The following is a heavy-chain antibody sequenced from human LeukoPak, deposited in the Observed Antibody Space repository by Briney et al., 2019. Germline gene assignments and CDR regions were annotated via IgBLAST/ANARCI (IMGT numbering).Heavy chain of an antibody. J-gene: IGHJ4*02. CDR2: IYPGDSDT. V-gene: IGHV5-51*01. Sequence: NLGESLKVSCKGSGYRFTSYWIGWVRQMPGKGLEWMGIIYPGDSDTRVSPSFQGLVTISADKSISTAYLQWSSLKASDTAMYYCARHVGLTSHIAAFNYWGQGTLVAVSS. CDR1: GYRFTSYW. CDR3: ARHVGLTSHIAAFNY. D-gene: IGHD6-6*01.